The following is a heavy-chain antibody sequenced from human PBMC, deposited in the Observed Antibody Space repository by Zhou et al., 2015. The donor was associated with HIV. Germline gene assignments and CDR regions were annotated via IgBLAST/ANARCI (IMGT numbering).Heavy chain of an antibody. CDR3: ARGPGRFLEWLPNYYAMDV. J-gene: IGHJ6*02. CDR1: GFTFSDYW. V-gene: IGHV3-74*02. Sequence: EVQLVESGGRLSSAWGGSLRLSCAASGFTFSDYWMHWVRQVPGKGLVWVARINSEGSSTNYADSVKGRFTISRDNAKNTLYLQMNSLRVEDTAVYYCARGPGRFLEWLPNYYAMDVWGQGTTVTVSS. D-gene: IGHD3-3*01. CDR2: INSEGSST.